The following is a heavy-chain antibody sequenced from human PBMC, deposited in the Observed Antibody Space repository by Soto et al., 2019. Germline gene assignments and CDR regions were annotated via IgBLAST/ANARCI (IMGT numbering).Heavy chain of an antibody. V-gene: IGHV3-30*18. Sequence: PGGSLRLSCAASGFTFSSYGMHWVRQAPGKGLEWVAVISYDGSNKYYADSVKGRFTISRDNSKNTLYLQMNSLRAEDTAVYYCAKDLEFYGAYAQSFDYWGQGTLVTVSS. CDR3: AKDLEFYGAYAQSFDY. D-gene: IGHD4-17*01. J-gene: IGHJ4*02. CDR2: ISYDGSNK. CDR1: GFTFSSYG.